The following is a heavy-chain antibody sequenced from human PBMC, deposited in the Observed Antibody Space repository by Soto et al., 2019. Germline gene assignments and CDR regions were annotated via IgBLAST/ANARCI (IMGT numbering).Heavy chain of an antibody. CDR2: ISAYNGNT. Sequence: ASVKVSCKASGGTISSYAISWVRQDPGQGLDWMGWISAYNGNTNYAQKLQGRVTMTTDTSTSTAYMELRSLRSDDTAVYYCARDLEYSSGWYGYWGQGTLVTVSS. V-gene: IGHV1-18*01. D-gene: IGHD6-19*01. CDR3: ARDLEYSSGWYGY. J-gene: IGHJ4*02. CDR1: GGTISSYA.